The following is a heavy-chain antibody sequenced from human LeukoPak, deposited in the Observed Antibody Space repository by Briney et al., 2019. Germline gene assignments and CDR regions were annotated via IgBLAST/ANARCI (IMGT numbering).Heavy chain of an antibody. CDR2: IKKDGSEK. CDR1: GFTFSSYG. Sequence: GGTLRLSCAASGFTFSSYGMSWVRQAPGKGLEWVANIKKDGSEKYYVDSVKGRFTISRDNAKNSLYLQMNSLRAEDTAVYYCARDKRIFGVVIPLYYMDVWGKGTTVTVSS. D-gene: IGHD3-3*01. V-gene: IGHV3-7*01. CDR3: ARDKRIFGVVIPLYYMDV. J-gene: IGHJ6*03.